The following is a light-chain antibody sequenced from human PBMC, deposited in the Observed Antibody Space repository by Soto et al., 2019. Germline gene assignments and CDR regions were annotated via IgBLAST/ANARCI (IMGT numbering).Light chain of an antibody. CDR1: SSDFGGYNY. CDR3: SSYTSSSTLIL. CDR2: DVS. V-gene: IGLV2-14*01. J-gene: IGLJ1*01. Sequence: QSVLTQPASVSGSPGQSITISCTGTSSDFGGYNYVSWYQQHPGKAPKLMIYDVSNRPSGVSNRFSGSKSGNTASLTISGLQAEDEADYYCSSYTSSSTLILFGTGTKVTVL.